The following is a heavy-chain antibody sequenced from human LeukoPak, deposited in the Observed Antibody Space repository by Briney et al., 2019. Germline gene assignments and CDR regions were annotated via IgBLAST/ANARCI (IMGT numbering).Heavy chain of an antibody. D-gene: IGHD3-3*01. CDR2: ISSSSTI. Sequence: QAGGSLRLSCAASGFTFSSYSMNWVRQAPGKGLEWVSYISSSSTIYYADSVKGRFTISRDNAKNSLYLQMNSLRAEDTAVYYCARGGSITIFGVVDHYYYMDVWGKGTTVTVSS. J-gene: IGHJ6*03. CDR3: ARGGSITIFGVVDHYYYMDV. V-gene: IGHV3-48*01. CDR1: GFTFSSYS.